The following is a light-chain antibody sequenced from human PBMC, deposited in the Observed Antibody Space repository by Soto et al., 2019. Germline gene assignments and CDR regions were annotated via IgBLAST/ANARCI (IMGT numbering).Light chain of an antibody. CDR2: GAS. CDR3: QQYGFSYRA. CDR1: QSVSSTY. V-gene: IGKV3-20*01. J-gene: IGKJ1*01. Sequence: EILLTQSPGTLSSSPGERVTLSCRASQSVSSTYLSWYQLKPGQAPRLLIYGASTRATGIPDRFSGSGSGTAFTLTISRLEPEDFAVYYCQQYGFSYRAFGQGTKV.